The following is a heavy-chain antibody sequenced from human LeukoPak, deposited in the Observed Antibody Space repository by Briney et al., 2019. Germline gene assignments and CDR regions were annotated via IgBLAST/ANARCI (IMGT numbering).Heavy chain of an antibody. CDR3: ARAVAGRLDY. CDR1: GDSVSSNNAG. Sequence: SQTLSLTCAIPGDSVSSNNAGWTWIRQSPSRGLEWLGRAYYRSKWYNDYAVSVKSRITISPDTSKNQFSLQLNSVTPEDTAVYYCARAVAGRLDYWGQGTLVTVSS. J-gene: IGHJ4*02. CDR2: AYYRSKWYN. V-gene: IGHV6-1*01. D-gene: IGHD6-19*01.